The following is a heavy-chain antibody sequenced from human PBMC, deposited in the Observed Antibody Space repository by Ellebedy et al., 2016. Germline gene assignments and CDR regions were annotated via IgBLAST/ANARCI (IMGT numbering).Heavy chain of an antibody. Sequence: ASVKVSXXASGYTFTGYYMHWVRQAPGQGLEWMGWINPNSGGTNYAQKFQGRVTMTRDTSISTAYMELSSLRSDDTAVYYCARADGSGWYGPPDYWGQGTLVTVSS. CDR3: ARADGSGWYGPPDY. D-gene: IGHD6-19*01. J-gene: IGHJ4*02. CDR2: INPNSGGT. CDR1: GYTFTGYY. V-gene: IGHV1-2*02.